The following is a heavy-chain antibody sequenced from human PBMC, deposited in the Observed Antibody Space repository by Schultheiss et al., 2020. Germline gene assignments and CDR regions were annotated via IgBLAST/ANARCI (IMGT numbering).Heavy chain of an antibody. D-gene: IGHD2-2*01. CDR1: GGSISSGGYY. Sequence: SETLSLTCTVSGGSISSGGYYWSWIRQHPGKGLEWIGYIYYSGSTYYNPSLKSRVTISVDKSKNQFSLKLSSVTAADTAVYYCARRDLCSSTSCGWFDPWGQGTLVNVYS. CDR2: IYYSGST. V-gene: IGHV4-31*03. CDR3: ARRDLCSSTSCGWFDP. J-gene: IGHJ5*02.